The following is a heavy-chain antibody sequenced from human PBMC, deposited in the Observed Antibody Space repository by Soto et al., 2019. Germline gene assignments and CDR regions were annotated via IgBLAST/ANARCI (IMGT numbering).Heavy chain of an antibody. CDR1: GGSISSGGYS. J-gene: IGHJ3*02. V-gene: IGHV4-30-2*01. Sequence: SETLSLTCAVSGGSISSGGYSWSWIRQPPGKGLEWIGYIYHSGSTYYNPSLRSRVTISVDRSKNQFSLKLSSVTAADTAVYYCAGGSYYVGAFDIWGQGTVVTVSS. CDR3: AGGSYYVGAFDI. CDR2: IYHSGST. D-gene: IGHD1-26*01.